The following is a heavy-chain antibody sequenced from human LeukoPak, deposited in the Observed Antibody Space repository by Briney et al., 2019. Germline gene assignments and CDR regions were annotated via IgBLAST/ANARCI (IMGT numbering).Heavy chain of an antibody. CDR2: INWNGRST. D-gene: IGHD3-22*01. Sequence: GGSLRLSCAPSGFTFDDYGMHWVRHAPEKGLEWVSDINWNGRSTRYADSVKGRFTISRESAKHSLSMQLSSLRSEDTALYYCARVRGCDSSGSSDFQHWGQGTLVTVSS. V-gene: IGHV3-20*04. J-gene: IGHJ1*01. CDR1: GFTFDDYG. CDR3: ARVRGCDSSGSSDFQH.